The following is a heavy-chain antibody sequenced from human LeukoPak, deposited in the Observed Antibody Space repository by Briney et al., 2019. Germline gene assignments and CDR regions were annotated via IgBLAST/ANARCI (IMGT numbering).Heavy chain of an antibody. CDR3: GRSTYYYTSVTNDY. D-gene: IGHD3-10*01. CDR2: ISSSTSTI. V-gene: IGHV3-48*01. Sequence: PGGSLRLSCAASGFTFSSYTMNWVRQAPGRGLEWVSYISSSTSTIYSADSVKGRFTISRDTAKNSLHLQMNSLRAEDTSVYYCGRSTYYYTSVTNDYWGQGTLVTVSS. CDR1: GFTFSSYT. J-gene: IGHJ4*02.